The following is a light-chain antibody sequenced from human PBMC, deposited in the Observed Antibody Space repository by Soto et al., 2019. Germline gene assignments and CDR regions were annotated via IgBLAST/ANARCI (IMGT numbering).Light chain of an antibody. J-gene: IGKJ2*01. CDR1: QSLAYSDGNTY. V-gene: IGKV2-30*01. CDR3: MQGTPWPRT. Sequence: VVMTQSPLFLPATLGQPASISCWSSQSLAYSDGNTYLNWFQQRPGESTRRLISKVSNRDSGVPDRLRGSGLRDAFTLICSRVEAEDVGVYYCMQGTPWPRTSGQGTQLQIK. CDR2: KVS.